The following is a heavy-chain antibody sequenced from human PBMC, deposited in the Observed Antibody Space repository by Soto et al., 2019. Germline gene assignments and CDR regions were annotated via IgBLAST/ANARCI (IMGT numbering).Heavy chain of an antibody. D-gene: IGHD2-15*01. CDR2: INHSGST. CDR1: GGSFSGYY. CDR3: GRGGIGYCSGGSGYPYYFSY. V-gene: IGHV4-34*01. Sequence: SETLSLTCAVYGGSFSGYYWSWIRQPPGKGLEWIGEINHSGSTNYNPSLKSRVTISVDTSKNQFSLKLSSVTAADTAVYYCGRGGIGYCSGGSGYPYYFSYWGQGTLPTVP. J-gene: IGHJ4*02.